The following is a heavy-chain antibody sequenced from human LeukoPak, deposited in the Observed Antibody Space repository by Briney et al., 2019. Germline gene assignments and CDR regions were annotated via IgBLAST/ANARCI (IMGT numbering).Heavy chain of an antibody. Sequence: GGSLRLSGAASGFTFSDYYMSWICQAPGKGLEWVSYISSSGSTIYYADSVKGRFTISRDNAKNSLYLQMNSLRAEDTAVYYGARDYDFWKGPVYDYWGQGTLVTVSS. CDR2: ISSSGSTI. CDR1: GFTFSDYY. V-gene: IGHV3-11*01. D-gene: IGHD3-3*01. J-gene: IGHJ4*02. CDR3: ARDYDFWKGPVYDY.